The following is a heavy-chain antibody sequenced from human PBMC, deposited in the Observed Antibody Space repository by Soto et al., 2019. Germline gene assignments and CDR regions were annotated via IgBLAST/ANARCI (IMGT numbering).Heavy chain of an antibody. CDR2: IYWNDDK. CDR3: ARIRSGYCSGGSCYYFDY. J-gene: IGHJ4*02. Sequence: SGPTLVNPTQTLTLTCTFPGFSLSTRGLGVGWIRQPPGKTLEWLALIYWNDDKRYSPSLKSRLTITKDSSKNQVVLTVTNMDPVDTATYYCARIRSGYCSGGSCYYFDYWGQGTLVTVSS. V-gene: IGHV2-5*01. CDR1: GFSLSTRGLG. D-gene: IGHD2-15*01.